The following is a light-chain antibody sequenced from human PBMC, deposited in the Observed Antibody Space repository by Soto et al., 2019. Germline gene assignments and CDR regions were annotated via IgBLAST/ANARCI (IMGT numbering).Light chain of an antibody. CDR3: CSYAGSSTYV. V-gene: IGLV2-23*02. J-gene: IGLJ1*01. Sequence: QSALTQPPSASGAPGQPVTISCTGTSSDVGGYNYVSWYQQHPGKAPKLLIYEVSKRPSGVSNRFSGSKSGNTASLTISGLQAEDEADYYCCSYAGSSTYVFGTGTKVTVL. CDR1: SSDVGGYNY. CDR2: EVS.